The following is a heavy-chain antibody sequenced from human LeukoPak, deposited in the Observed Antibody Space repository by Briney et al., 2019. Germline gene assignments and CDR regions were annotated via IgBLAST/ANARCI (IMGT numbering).Heavy chain of an antibody. CDR3: ARRGYSDYDFWFDP. Sequence: GESLKISCKGSGYSFISYWSAWVRQMPGKGLEWMGIIYPGDSDTRYSPSFQGQVTISADKSISTAYLQWSSLKASDTAMYYCARRGYSDYDFWFDPWGQGTLVTVSS. D-gene: IGHD5-12*01. V-gene: IGHV5-51*01. CDR2: IYPGDSDT. J-gene: IGHJ5*02. CDR1: GYSFISYW.